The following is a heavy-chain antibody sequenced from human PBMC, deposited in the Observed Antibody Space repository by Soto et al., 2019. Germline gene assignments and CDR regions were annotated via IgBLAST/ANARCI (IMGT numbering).Heavy chain of an antibody. CDR2: IYYSGST. V-gene: IGHV4-59*01. CDR3: ARFSGYSSSWYWFDP. D-gene: IGHD6-13*01. J-gene: IGHJ5*02. CDR1: GGSISIYY. Sequence: SETLSLTCTVSGGSISIYYWSWIRQPPGKGLEWIGYIYYSGSTNYNPSLKSRVTISVDTSKNQFSLKLSSVTAADTAVYYCARFSGYSSSWYWFDPWGQGTLVTVSS.